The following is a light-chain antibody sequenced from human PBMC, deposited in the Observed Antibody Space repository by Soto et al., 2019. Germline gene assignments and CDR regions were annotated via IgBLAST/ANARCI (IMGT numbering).Light chain of an antibody. V-gene: IGKV1-5*01. Sequence: DIQMTQSPSTLSASVGDRVTITCRASQSISSWLAWYQQKPGKAPKLRIYDASSLESGVPSRFSGSGSGTEFTLTISSLQPDDFATYYGQQYNSYPWTFGQGTKVEIK. CDR3: QQYNSYPWT. CDR1: QSISSW. J-gene: IGKJ1*01. CDR2: DAS.